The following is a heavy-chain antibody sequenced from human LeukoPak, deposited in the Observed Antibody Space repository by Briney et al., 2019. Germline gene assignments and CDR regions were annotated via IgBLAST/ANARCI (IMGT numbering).Heavy chain of an antibody. V-gene: IGHV3-23*01. CDR3: AKHFMLGYCSGGSCYPV. CDR1: GFTFSSYA. D-gene: IGHD2-15*01. J-gene: IGHJ4*02. Sequence: GGSLRLSCAASGFTFSSYAMSWVRQAPGKGLEWVSFISPSGDRTSNADSVEGRFTISRDNTRNTLYLQMNSLRDEDTGVYYCAKHFMLGYCSGGSCYPVWGQGTLVTVSS. CDR2: ISPSGDRT.